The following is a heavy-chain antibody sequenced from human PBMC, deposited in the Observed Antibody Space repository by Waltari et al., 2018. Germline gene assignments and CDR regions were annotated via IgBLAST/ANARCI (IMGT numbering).Heavy chain of an antibody. CDR2: VNPNSGNT. CDR1: GYTFSSYD. D-gene: IGHD6-6*01. CDR3: ARVRVSSSEIDY. J-gene: IGHJ4*02. Sequence: QVQLVQSGAEVKKPGASVKVSCKASGYTFSSYDINWLRQATGQGLEWMGWVNPNSGNTGYAQKFQGRVTITRNTSISTAYMALSSLTSEDTAVYYCARVRVSSSEIDYWGQGTLVTVSS. V-gene: IGHV1-8*03.